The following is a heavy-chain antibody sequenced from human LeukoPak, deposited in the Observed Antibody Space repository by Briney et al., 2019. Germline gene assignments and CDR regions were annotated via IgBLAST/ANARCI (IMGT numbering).Heavy chain of an antibody. J-gene: IGHJ4*02. Sequence: GGSLRLSCAASGFTFSSYAMSWVRQAPGKGLEWVSGISGSGGSTYYADSVKGRFTISRDNSKNTLYLQMNSLRAEDTAVYYCARIVGATSFDYWGQGTLVTVSS. CDR1: GFTFSSYA. CDR3: ARIVGATSFDY. CDR2: ISGSGGST. V-gene: IGHV3-23*01. D-gene: IGHD1-26*01.